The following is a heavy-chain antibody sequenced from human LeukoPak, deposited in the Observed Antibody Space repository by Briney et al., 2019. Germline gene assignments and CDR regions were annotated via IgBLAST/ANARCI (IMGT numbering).Heavy chain of an antibody. CDR1: GFTVSSNS. D-gene: IGHD3-9*01. CDR3: AKDQSSHYYDILTGYYLDGYFDY. CDR2: IYSDNT. J-gene: IGHJ4*02. V-gene: IGHV3-66*03. Sequence: GGSLRLSCTVSGFTVSSNSMSWVRQAPGKGLEWVSFIYSDNTHYSDSVKGRFTISRDNSKNTLYLQMNSLRAEDTAVYYCAKDQSSHYYDILTGYYLDGYFDYWGQGTLVTVSS.